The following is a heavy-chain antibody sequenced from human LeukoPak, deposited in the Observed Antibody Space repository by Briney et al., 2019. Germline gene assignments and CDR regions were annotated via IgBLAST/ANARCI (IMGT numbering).Heavy chain of an antibody. V-gene: IGHV4-59*08. CDR2: IYYSGST. CDR3: ARVSSHSSSSHDAFDI. Sequence: SETLSLTCTVSGGSISSYYWSWIRQPPGKGLEWIGYIYYSGSTYYNPSLKSRVTISVDTSKNQFSLKLSSVTAADTAVYYCARVSSHSSSSHDAFDIWGQGTMVTVSS. J-gene: IGHJ3*02. CDR1: GGSISSYY. D-gene: IGHD6-13*01.